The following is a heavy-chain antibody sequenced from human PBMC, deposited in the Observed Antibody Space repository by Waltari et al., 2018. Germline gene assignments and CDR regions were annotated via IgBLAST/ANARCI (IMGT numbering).Heavy chain of an antibody. V-gene: IGHV3-30*02. CDR3: AKDGDYSLPGYDAFDV. CDR1: GLTFSKFG. J-gene: IGHJ3*01. D-gene: IGHD4-17*01. CDR2: SSYDGNKI. Sequence: QVYLVESGGGVVQPGGSLEISCLASGLTFSKFGMHWVRQSPGKGLEWVAFSSYDGNKIVDADSVKGRFTISRDNRNNILYLQLNSLRPEDTATYYCAKDGDYSLPGYDAFDVWGQGTVVTVSS.